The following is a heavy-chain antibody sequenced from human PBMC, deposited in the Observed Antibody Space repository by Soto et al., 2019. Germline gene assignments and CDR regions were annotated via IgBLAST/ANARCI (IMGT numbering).Heavy chain of an antibody. J-gene: IGHJ5*01. V-gene: IGHV4-59*01. CDR1: GGSISSYY. D-gene: IGHD3-22*01. CDR3: ARYRSYDSSGYDS. CDR2: IYYSGST. Sequence: SETLSLTCTVSGGSISSYYWSWIRQPPGKGLEWIGYIYYSGSTNYNPSLKSRVTISVDTSKNQFSLKLSSVTAADTAVYYCARYRSYDSSGYDSWAQGTLVTASS.